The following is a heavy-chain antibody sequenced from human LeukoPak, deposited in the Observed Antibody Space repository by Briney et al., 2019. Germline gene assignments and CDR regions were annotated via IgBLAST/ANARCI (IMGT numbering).Heavy chain of an antibody. J-gene: IGHJ4*02. D-gene: IGHD2-2*01. Sequence: GGSLRLSCAASGFTFSSYAMSWVRQAPGKGLEWVSAISGSGGSTYYADSVKGRFTISRDNSKNTLYLQMNSLRAEDTAVYYCAKDERIVVVPAAPFDYWGQGTLVTVSS. CDR2: ISGSGGST. V-gene: IGHV3-23*01. CDR1: GFTFSSYA. CDR3: AKDERIVVVPAAPFDY.